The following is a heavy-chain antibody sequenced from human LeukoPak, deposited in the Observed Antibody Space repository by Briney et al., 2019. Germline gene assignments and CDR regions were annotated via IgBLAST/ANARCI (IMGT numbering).Heavy chain of an antibody. D-gene: IGHD5-24*01. CDR3: ARRPQFYIDV. CDR1: GGSISSSSYY. CDR2: INYSGST. V-gene: IGHV4-39*01. Sequence: PSETLSLTCTVSGGSISSSSYYWGWIRQPPGKGLEWIGSINYSGSTYYNPSLKSRVTISVDTSKNQFSLKLSSVTAADTAVYYCARRPQFYIDVWGKGTTVTVSS. J-gene: IGHJ6*03.